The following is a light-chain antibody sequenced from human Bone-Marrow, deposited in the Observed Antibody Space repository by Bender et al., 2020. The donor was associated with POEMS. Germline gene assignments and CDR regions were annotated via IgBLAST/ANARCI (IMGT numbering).Light chain of an antibody. CDR2: YDG. J-gene: IGLJ2*01. V-gene: IGLV3-21*01. CDR1: NIGIES. Sequence: SYVLTQPPSVSVAPGQTASITCGGNNIGIESVHWYQQKPGQAPVLVIFYDGDRPSGIPDRFSGSSSGTTVTLTISGVQAEDEADYYCQSADSSSTYVVFGGGTKLTVL. CDR3: QSADSSSTYVV.